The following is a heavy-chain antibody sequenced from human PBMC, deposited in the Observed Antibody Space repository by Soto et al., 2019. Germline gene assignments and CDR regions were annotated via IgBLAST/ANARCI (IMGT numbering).Heavy chain of an antibody. CDR3: ARGEPYGDFAY. CDR1: GVSISSGGYY. Sequence: SETLSLTCNVSGVSISSGGYYWSWIRQHPGKGLEWIGYIYYNGNTYYNPSLESRTTISRDTSKNQFSLKVTSVSAADTAVYYCARGEPYGDFAYGGQGTLVTVSS. J-gene: IGHJ4*02. V-gene: IGHV4-31*03. CDR2: IYYNGNT. D-gene: IGHD3-16*01.